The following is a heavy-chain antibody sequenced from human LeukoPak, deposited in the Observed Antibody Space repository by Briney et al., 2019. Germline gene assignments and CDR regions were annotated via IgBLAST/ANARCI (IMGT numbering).Heavy chain of an antibody. V-gene: IGHV3-23*01. J-gene: IGHJ3*01. D-gene: IGHD1/OR15-1a*01. CDR3: ARWWEQQGVGAFHV. Sequence: GGSLRLSCAASGFTFSSYGMSWVRQAPGKGLEWVSAISGSGGSTYYADSVKGRFTISRDNSKNTLYLQMNSLRAEDTAVYYCARWWEQQGVGAFHVWGQGTMVTVSS. CDR1: GFTFSSYG. CDR2: ISGSGGST.